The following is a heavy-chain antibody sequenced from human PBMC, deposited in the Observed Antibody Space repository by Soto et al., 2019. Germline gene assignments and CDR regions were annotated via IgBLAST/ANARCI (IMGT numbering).Heavy chain of an antibody. V-gene: IGHV3-30*18. D-gene: IGHD6-19*01. CDR2: ISYDGSNK. J-gene: IGHJ3*02. Sequence: QVQLVESGGGVVQPGRSLRLSCAASGFTFSSYGMHWVRQAPGKGLEWVAVISYDGSNKYYADSVKGRFTISRDNSKNTLYLQMNSLRAEDTAVYYCAKVVGSSGWDMDAFDIWGQGTMVTVSS. CDR3: AKVVGSSGWDMDAFDI. CDR1: GFTFSSYG.